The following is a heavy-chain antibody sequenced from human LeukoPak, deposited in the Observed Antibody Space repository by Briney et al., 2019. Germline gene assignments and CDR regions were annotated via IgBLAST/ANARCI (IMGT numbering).Heavy chain of an antibody. CDR1: GGSVSSKTYY. CDR2: IYYSGST. J-gene: IGHJ4*02. D-gene: IGHD6-19*01. Sequence: SETLSLTCTVSGGSVSSKTYYWGWIRQTPGKGLEWIGSIYYSGSTYYNPSLKSRVTISVDTSKNQFSLKLSSVTAADTAVYYCARRGCSSGRTYCYYFDYWGQGTLVTVSS. V-gene: IGHV4-39*01. CDR3: ARRGCSSGRTYCYYFDY.